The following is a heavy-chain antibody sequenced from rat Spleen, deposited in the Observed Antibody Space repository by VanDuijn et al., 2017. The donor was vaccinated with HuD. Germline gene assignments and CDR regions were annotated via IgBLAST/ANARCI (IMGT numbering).Heavy chain of an antibody. D-gene: IGHD4-3*01. Sequence: EVQLVESGGGLVQPGTSLKLSCAASRFTYNYYAMAWVRQAPTKGLEWVASITNTGGSTYYPDSVKGRFTISKDDAKSTLYLQMDSLRSEDTATYYCATDRGMDAWGQGASVTVSS. CDR2: ITNTGGST. J-gene: IGHJ4*01. CDR1: RFTYNYYA. V-gene: IGHV5-20*01. CDR3: ATDRGMDA.